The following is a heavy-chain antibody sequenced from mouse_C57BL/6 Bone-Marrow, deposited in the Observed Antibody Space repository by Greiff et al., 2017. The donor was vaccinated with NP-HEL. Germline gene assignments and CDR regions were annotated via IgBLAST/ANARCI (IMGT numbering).Heavy chain of an antibody. CDR1: GFTFSSYT. V-gene: IGHV5-9*01. D-gene: IGHD1-1*01. CDR3: ARRGSSHWYFDV. J-gene: IGHJ1*03. CDR2: ISGGGGNT. Sequence: EVMLVESGGGLVKPGGSLKLSCAASGFTFSSYTMSWVRQTPEKRLEWVATISGGGGNTYYPDSVKGRFTISRDNAKNTLYLQMSSLRSEDTALYYCARRGSSHWYFDVWGTGTTVTVSS.